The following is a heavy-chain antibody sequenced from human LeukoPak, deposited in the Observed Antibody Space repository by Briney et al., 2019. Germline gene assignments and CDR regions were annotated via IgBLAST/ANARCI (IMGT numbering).Heavy chain of an antibody. J-gene: IGHJ3*02. CDR3: ARDSEQWLPVDDAFDI. CDR1: GFTFSDYY. Sequence: GGSLRLSCAASGFTFSDYYMSWIRQAPGKGLEWVSYISSSGGTIYYADSVKGRFTISRDNAKNSLYLQMNSLRAEDTAVYYCARDSEQWLPVDDAFDIWGQGTMVTVSS. V-gene: IGHV3-11*04. D-gene: IGHD6-19*01. CDR2: ISSSGGTI.